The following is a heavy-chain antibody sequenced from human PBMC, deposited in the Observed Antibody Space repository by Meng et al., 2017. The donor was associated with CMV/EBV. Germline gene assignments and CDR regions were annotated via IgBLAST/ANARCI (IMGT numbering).Heavy chain of an antibody. CDR1: GYTFTGYY. D-gene: IGHD5-24*01. V-gene: IGHV1-2*02. Sequence: VQLVQFGAEVEKPGASVKVSGKASGYTFTGYYMHWVRQAPGQGLEWMGWINPNSGGTNYAQKFQGRVTMTRDTSISTAYMELSRLRYDDTAVYYCARVQVRGEMATPAGYWGQGTLVTVPQ. J-gene: IGHJ4*02. CDR2: INPNSGGT. CDR3: ARVQVRGEMATPAGY.